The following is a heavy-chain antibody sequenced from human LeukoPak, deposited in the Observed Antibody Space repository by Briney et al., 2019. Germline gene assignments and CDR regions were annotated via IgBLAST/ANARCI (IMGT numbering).Heavy chain of an antibody. D-gene: IGHD6-13*01. CDR1: GGSITSGSYY. J-gene: IGHJ4*02. CDR2: IYTTGRT. V-gene: IGHV4-61*09. Sequence: SQTLSLTCTVSGGSITSGSYYWSWIRQPAGKELEWIGHIYTTGRTSYNPSLKSRVTISIDTSKNQFSLNLSSVTAADTAVYYCARGVFSDYWGQGTLVTVSS. CDR3: ARGVFSDY.